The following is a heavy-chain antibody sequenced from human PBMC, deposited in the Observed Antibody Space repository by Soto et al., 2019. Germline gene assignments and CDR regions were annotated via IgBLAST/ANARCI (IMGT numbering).Heavy chain of an antibody. J-gene: IGHJ6*02. V-gene: IGHV4-34*01. Sequence: SETLSLTCAVYGGSFSGYYWSWIRQPPGKGLEWIGEINHSGSTNYNPSLKSRVTVSVDTSKNQFSLKLSSVTAADTAVYYCARGQGTIFGVVIRYGMDVWGQGTTVTVSS. CDR2: INHSGST. CDR1: GGSFSGYY. CDR3: ARGQGTIFGVVIRYGMDV. D-gene: IGHD3-3*01.